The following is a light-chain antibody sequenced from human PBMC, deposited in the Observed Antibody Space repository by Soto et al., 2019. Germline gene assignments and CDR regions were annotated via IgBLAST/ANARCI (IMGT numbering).Light chain of an antibody. Sequence: QSALTQPPSVSGSPGQSIIISCTGTSSDVGGYNYVSWYQQHPGKAPKLIIYEVSDRPSGISYRFSASKSGNTASLTISGLQAEYEADYDCSSYTTRSTWVFGGGTQLTVL. CDR3: SSYTTRSTWV. V-gene: IGLV2-14*01. J-gene: IGLJ3*02. CDR2: EVS. CDR1: SSDVGGYNY.